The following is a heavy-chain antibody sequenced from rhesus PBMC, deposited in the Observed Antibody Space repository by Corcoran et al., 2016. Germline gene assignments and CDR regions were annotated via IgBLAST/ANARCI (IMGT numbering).Heavy chain of an antibody. CDR3: ARDGWGDYYFVEGYGLDS. CDR2: IKCVGVST. D-gene: IGHD3-34*01. V-gene: IGHV3S5*01. CDR1: GFTFSTNG. Sequence: EVQLVESGGGLVQPGGSLRLSCAAYGFTFSTNGMHWVRQAPGKGLEWISVIKCVGVSTYYAHSGRGRFTIARGNSKNTRSLQMDGLRAGDTAVYYCARDGWGDYYFVEGYGLDSWGQGVVVTVSS. J-gene: IGHJ6*01.